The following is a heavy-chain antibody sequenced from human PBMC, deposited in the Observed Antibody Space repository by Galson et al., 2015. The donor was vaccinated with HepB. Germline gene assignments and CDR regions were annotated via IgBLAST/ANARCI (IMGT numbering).Heavy chain of an antibody. Sequence: SVKVSCKASGYTFTTYAMHWVRQAPGQRLEWMGWINTGNGYTKYSQNSQGRVTITRDTSANTAYLELSSLRSEDTAVYYCATAYYDSSAYFSWGQGTLVTVSS. CDR3: ATAYYDSSAYFS. V-gene: IGHV1-3*04. D-gene: IGHD3-22*01. J-gene: IGHJ5*02. CDR2: INTGNGYT. CDR1: GYTFTTYA.